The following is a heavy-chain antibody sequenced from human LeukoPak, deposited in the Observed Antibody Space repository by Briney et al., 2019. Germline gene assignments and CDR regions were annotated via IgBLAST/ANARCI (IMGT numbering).Heavy chain of an antibody. CDR1: GYSISSGYY. Sequence: SETLSLTCTVSGYSISSGYYWGWIRQPPGKGLEWIGNIYHSGSTYYNPSLKSRVTISVDTSKNQFSLKLSSVTAADTAVYYCARGNGSYSPWGQGTLVTVSS. CDR3: ARGNGSYSP. V-gene: IGHV4-38-2*02. D-gene: IGHD1-26*01. CDR2: IYHSGST. J-gene: IGHJ5*02.